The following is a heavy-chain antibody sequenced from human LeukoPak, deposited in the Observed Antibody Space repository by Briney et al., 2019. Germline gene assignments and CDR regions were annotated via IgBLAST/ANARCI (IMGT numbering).Heavy chain of an antibody. D-gene: IGHD3-22*01. V-gene: IGHV3-7*01. CDR2: IKGDGGEK. CDR3: ARHPYDSRGYVT. J-gene: IGHJ5*02. CDR1: GFSFSSYW. Sequence: GGSLRLSCTASGFSFSSYWMTWVRQAPGKGLEWVANIKGDGGEKYYVDSVKGRFTISRDNAKNSLHLQMNSLRAEDTAVYYCARHPYDSRGYVTWGQGILVTVSS.